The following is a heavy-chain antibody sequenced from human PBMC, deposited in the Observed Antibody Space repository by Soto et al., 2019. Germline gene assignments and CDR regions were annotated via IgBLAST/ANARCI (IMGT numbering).Heavy chain of an antibody. J-gene: IGHJ6*03. CDR3: ARDHIVVVPAATYYYYYMDV. Sequence: WVRQAPGQGLEWLGRTYYRSKWYNDYAVSVKSRITINPDTSKNQFSLQLNSVTPEDTAVYYCARDHIVVVPAATYYYYYMDVWGKGTTVTVPS. V-gene: IGHV6-1*01. D-gene: IGHD2-2*01. CDR2: TYYRSKWYN.